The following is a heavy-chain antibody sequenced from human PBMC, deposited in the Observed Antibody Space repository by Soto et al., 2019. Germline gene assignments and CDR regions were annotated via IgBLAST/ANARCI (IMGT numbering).Heavy chain of an antibody. CDR2: IYYSGST. Sequence: QVQLQESGPGLVKPSQTLSLTCTVSGGSISSGAYYWSWLRPHPGQGLEWIGYIYYSGSTYYNPSLKSRVTISVDTSKNQVCLELTSVSAADTAVYYCARVTGTFGDAFDIWGQGTMVTVSS. J-gene: IGHJ3*02. CDR3: ARVTGTFGDAFDI. V-gene: IGHV4-31*03. D-gene: IGHD1-7*01. CDR1: GGSISSGAYY.